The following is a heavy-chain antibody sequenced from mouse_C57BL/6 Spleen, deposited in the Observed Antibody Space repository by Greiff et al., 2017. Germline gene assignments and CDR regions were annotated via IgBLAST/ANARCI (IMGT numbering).Heavy chain of an antibody. Sequence: QVQLQQPGAELVKPGASVKMSCKASGYTFTSYWITWVKQRPGQGLEWIGDIYPGSGSTNYNEKFKSKATLTVDTSSSTAYMQLSSLTSEDSAVXYCARAPRYGSSYVGFFDYWGQGTTLTVSS. CDR3: ARAPRYGSSYVGFFDY. CDR1: GYTFTSYW. J-gene: IGHJ2*01. V-gene: IGHV1-55*01. CDR2: IYPGSGST. D-gene: IGHD1-1*01.